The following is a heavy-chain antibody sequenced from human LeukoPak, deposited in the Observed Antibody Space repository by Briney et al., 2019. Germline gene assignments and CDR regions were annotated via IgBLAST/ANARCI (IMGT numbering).Heavy chain of an antibody. CDR3: ARVRYYYDSSGEDY. CDR1: GGSISSGDYY. D-gene: IGHD3-22*01. V-gene: IGHV4-30-4*01. CDR2: IYYSGST. Sequence: SVTLSLTCTVSGGSISSGDYYWSWIRQPPGKGLEWIGYIYYSGSTYYNPSLKSRVTISVDTSKNQFSLKLSSVTAADTAVYYCARVRYYYDSSGEDYWGQGTLVTVSS. J-gene: IGHJ4*02.